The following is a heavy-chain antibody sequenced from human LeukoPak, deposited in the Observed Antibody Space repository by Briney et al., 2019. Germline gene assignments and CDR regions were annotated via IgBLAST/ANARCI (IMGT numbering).Heavy chain of an antibody. V-gene: IGHV3-7*01. D-gene: IGHD6-19*01. J-gene: IGHJ4*02. Sequence: GGSLRLSCAASGFTFSGCWMSWVRQAPGKGLEWVASIKQDGSEKYYVDSVKGRFSISRDNAKNSLYLEMNSLRAHDTAVYYCATRSGWYLRSFDYWGQGTLVTVSS. CDR3: ATRSGWYLRSFDY. CDR2: IKQDGSEK. CDR1: GFTFSGCW.